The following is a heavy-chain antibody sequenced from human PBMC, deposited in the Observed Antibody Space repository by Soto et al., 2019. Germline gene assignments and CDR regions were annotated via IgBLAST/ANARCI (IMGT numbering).Heavy chain of an antibody. CDR2: IKQDGSEK. D-gene: IGHD3-10*01. CDR1: GFTFSSYW. Sequence: EVQLVESGGGLVQPGGSLRLSCAASGFTFSSYWMSWVRQAPGKGLEWVANIKQDGSEKYYVDSVKGRFTISRDNAKNSLYLQMNSLRAEDTAVYYCARDSYPWFGDSGYMDVWGKGTTVTVSS. J-gene: IGHJ6*03. CDR3: ARDSYPWFGDSGYMDV. V-gene: IGHV3-7*01.